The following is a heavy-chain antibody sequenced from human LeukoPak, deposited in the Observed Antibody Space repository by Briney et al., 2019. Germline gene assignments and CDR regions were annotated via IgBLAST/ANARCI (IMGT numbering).Heavy chain of an antibody. Sequence: ASVKVSCKASGYTFTSYYMHWVRQAPGQGLEWMGIINPSGGSTSYAQKFQGRVTMTRDTSTSTVYMELSSLRSEDTAVYYCARVIRNPHPRSTRPSYGMDVWGQGTTVTVSS. CDR1: GYTFTSYY. CDR3: ARVIRNPHPRSTRPSYGMDV. CDR2: INPSGGST. D-gene: IGHD3-16*01. V-gene: IGHV1-46*01. J-gene: IGHJ6*02.